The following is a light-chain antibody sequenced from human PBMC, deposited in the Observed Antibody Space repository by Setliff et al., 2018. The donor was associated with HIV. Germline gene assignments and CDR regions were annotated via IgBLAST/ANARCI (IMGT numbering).Light chain of an antibody. CDR1: SSDVGGYNY. Sequence: QSALTQPASVSGSPGQSITISCTGTSSDVGGYNYVSWYQQHPGKAPKLMIYEVSNRPSGVSNRFSGSKCAYTASPTISGLQAKDEADYYCCSYTSSNTHVFGTGTKVTGL. CDR2: EVS. J-gene: IGLJ1*01. CDR3: CSYTSSNTHV. V-gene: IGLV2-14*01.